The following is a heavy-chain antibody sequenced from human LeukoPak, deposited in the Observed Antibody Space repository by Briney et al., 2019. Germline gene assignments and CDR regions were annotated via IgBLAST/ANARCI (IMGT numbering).Heavy chain of an antibody. CDR3: ARNLWFGELGQDYFDY. D-gene: IGHD3-10*01. V-gene: IGHV1-18*01. CDR2: ISAYNGNT. J-gene: IGHJ4*02. Sequence: ASVKVSCKASGYTFTSYGISWVRQAPGQGLEWMGWISAYNGNTNYAQKLQGRVTMTTDTSTSTAYMELRSLRSDDTAVYYCARNLWFGELGQDYFDYWAREPWSPSPQ. CDR1: GYTFTSYG.